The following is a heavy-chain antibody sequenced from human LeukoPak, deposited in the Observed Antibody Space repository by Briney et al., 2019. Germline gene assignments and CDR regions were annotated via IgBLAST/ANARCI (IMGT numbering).Heavy chain of an antibody. Sequence: SVKVSCKASGYSFINHNVHWVRQAPGQGLEWMGGIIPTFGTPDYAQDFQGRVTLTADESTSTAYMELNNLTSEDTAVYYCARALGTGGYWGQGTLVTVSS. V-gene: IGHV1-69*13. CDR1: GYSFINHN. CDR2: IIPTFGTP. D-gene: IGHD1-14*01. J-gene: IGHJ4*02. CDR3: ARALGTGGY.